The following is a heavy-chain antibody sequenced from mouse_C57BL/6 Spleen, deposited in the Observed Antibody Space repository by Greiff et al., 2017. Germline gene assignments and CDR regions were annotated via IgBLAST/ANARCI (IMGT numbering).Heavy chain of an antibody. D-gene: IGHD1-1*01. Sequence: VKLVESGAELVRPGASVTLSCKASGYTFTDYEMHWVKQTPVHGLEWIGAIDPETGGTAYNQKFKGKAILTADKSSSTAYMELRSLPSEDSAVYYCTRNHGSNYDCDFDVWGKGTAVTVSS. J-gene: IGHJ1*03. CDR3: TRNHGSNYDCDFDV. V-gene: IGHV1-15*01. CDR1: GYTFTDYE. CDR2: IDPETGGT.